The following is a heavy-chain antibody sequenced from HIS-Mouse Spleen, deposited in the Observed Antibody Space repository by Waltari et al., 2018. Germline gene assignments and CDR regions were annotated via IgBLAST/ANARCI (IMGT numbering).Heavy chain of an antibody. D-gene: IGHD6-19*01. CDR3: ARIAEGYSSGWYAFDY. V-gene: IGHV2-70*15. Sequence: QVTLRESGPALVKPTQTLTLTCTFSGFSLSTSGMCVSWIRQPPGKALEWLARIDWEDDKYSSPSTKTRLTISKDTSKNQVVLTMTNMDPVDTATYYCARIAEGYSSGWYAFDYWGQGTLVTVSS. CDR1: GFSLSTSGMC. CDR2: IDWEDDK. J-gene: IGHJ4*02.